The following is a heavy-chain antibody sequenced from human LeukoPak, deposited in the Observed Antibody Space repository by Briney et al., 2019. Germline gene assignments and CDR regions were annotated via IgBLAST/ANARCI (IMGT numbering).Heavy chain of an antibody. CDR1: GYTFTGYY. J-gene: IGHJ5*02. Sequence: GASVKVSCKASGYTFTGYYMHWVRQAPGQGLEWMGWINPNSGGTNYAQKFQGRVTMTRDTSISTAYMELSRLRSDDTAVYYCARLQYYDFWSGGWFDPWGQGTLVTVSS. CDR2: INPNSGGT. D-gene: IGHD3-3*01. V-gene: IGHV1-2*02. CDR3: ARLQYYDFWSGGWFDP.